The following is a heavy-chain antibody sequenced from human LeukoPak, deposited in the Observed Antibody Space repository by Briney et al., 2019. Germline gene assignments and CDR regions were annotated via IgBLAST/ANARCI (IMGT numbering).Heavy chain of an antibody. CDR3: ARDDIVVVPAAMGHYYHGMDV. V-gene: IGHV3-21*01. D-gene: IGHD2-2*01. J-gene: IGHJ6*02. Sequence: GGSLRLSCAASGFTFSSYSMNWVRQAPGKGLEWVSSISSSSSYIYYADSVKGRFTISRDNAKNSLYLQMNSLRAEDTAVYYCARDDIVVVPAAMGHYYHGMDVWGQGTTVTVSS. CDR2: ISSSSSYI. CDR1: GFTFSSYS.